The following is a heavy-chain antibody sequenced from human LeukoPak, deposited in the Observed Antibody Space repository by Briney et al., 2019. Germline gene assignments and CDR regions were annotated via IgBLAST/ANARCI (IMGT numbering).Heavy chain of an antibody. J-gene: IGHJ4*02. V-gene: IGHV3-66*01. CDR2: ITSAGAT. CDR3: AREKINNPTFDY. Sequence: GGSLRLSCAASGFTVTRNYMSWARLAPGKGLEWVSIITSAGATHYSTSVKGRFTISRDSSKNTVYLEMNSLRAEDTAIYFCAREKINNPTFDYWGQGALVTVSS. CDR1: GFTVTRNY.